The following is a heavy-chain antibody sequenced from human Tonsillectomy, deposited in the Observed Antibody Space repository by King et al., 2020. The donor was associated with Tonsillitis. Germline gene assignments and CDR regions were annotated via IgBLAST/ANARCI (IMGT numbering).Heavy chain of an antibody. Sequence: VQLQQWGAGLLKPSETLSLTCAVYGGSFSGYYWSWIRQPPGKGLEWIGEINHSGSTNYNPSLKSRVTISVDTSKNQFSLKLSSVTAADTAVYYCARDSSSWYRHYGMDVWGQGTTVTVSS. CDR1: GGSFSGYY. V-gene: IGHV4-34*01. D-gene: IGHD6-13*01. J-gene: IGHJ6*02. CDR3: ARDSSSWYRHYGMDV. CDR2: INHSGST.